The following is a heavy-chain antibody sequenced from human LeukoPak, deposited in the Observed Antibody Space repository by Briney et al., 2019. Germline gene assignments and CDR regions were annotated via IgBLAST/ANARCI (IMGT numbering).Heavy chain of an antibody. Sequence: SETLSLTCTVSGGSISSGSYYWGWIRQPPGKGLEWIGAIYYNGNTYYNPSLKSRVSISADTSKIQFSLILRSVTAADTAVYYCARRGDYWGQGTLVAVSS. J-gene: IGHJ4*02. CDR2: IYYNGNT. CDR3: ARRGDY. D-gene: IGHD3-10*01. V-gene: IGHV4-39*01. CDR1: GGSISSGSYY.